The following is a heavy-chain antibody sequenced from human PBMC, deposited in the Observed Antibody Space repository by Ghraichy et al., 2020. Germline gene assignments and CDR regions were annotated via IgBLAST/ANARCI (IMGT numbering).Heavy chain of an antibody. CDR2: IYYSGST. Sequence: SETLSLTCTVSGGSISSGGYYWSWIRQHPGKGLEWIGYIYYSGSTYYNPSLKSRVTISVDTSKNQFSLKLSSVTAADTAVYYCARVVESRVALLHYYYYMDVWDKGTTVTVSS. CDR1: GGSISSGGYY. J-gene: IGHJ6*03. D-gene: IGHD5/OR15-5a*01. V-gene: IGHV4-31*03. CDR3: ARVVESRVALLHYYYYMDV.